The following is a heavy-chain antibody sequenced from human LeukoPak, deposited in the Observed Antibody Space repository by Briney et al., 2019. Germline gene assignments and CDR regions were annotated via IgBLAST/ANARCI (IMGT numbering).Heavy chain of an antibody. CDR3: AKDRYSSSWYGAFDI. Sequence: GGSLRLSCAASGFTFSSYAVSWVRQAPGNRLEWVSAISGCGGSTYSADSVKGRFTISRDNSKYTLYLQMKSLRVADTDVYYCAKDRYSSSWYGAFDIWGQGTMITVSS. J-gene: IGHJ3*02. CDR2: ISGCGGST. CDR1: GFTFSSYA. D-gene: IGHD6-13*01. V-gene: IGHV3-23*01.